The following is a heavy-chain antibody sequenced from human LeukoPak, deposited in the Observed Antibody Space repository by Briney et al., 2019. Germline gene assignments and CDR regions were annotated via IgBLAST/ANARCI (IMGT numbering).Heavy chain of an antibody. CDR3: ASPERYFDWPLDY. J-gene: IGHJ4*02. D-gene: IGHD3-9*01. V-gene: IGHV4-59*01. CDR2: IYYSGST. CDR1: GGSISGYY. Sequence: SETLSLTCTVSGGSISGYYWSWIRQPPGKGLEWIGYIYYSGSTNYNPSLKSRVTISVDTSKNQFSLKLSSVTAADTAVYYCASPERYFDWPLDYWGQGTLVTVSS.